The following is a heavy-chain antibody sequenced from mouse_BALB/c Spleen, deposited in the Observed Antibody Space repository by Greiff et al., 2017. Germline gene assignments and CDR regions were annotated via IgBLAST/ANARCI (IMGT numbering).Heavy chain of an antibody. D-gene: IGHD2-4*01. V-gene: IGHV1S81*02. CDR3: AIGASTMITTVWCAY. CDR2: INPSNGRT. J-gene: IGHJ3*01. Sequence: QVQLQQPGAELVKPGASVKLSCKASGYTFTSYWMHWVKQRPGQGLEWIGEINPSNGRTNYNEKFKSKATLTVDKSSSTAYMQLSSLTSEDSAVYYCAIGASTMITTVWCAYWGQGTLVTVSA. CDR1: GYTFTSYW.